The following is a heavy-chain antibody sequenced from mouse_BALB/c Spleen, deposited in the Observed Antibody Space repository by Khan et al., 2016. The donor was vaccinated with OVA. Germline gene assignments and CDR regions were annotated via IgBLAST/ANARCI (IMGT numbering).Heavy chain of an antibody. D-gene: IGHD2-10*01. CDR3: ARAYYGNYREAMDY. CDR1: GFSLTGYG. Sequence: QVQLKESGPGLVAPSQSLSITCTVSGFSLTGYGVNWVRQPPGKGMEGLGMIWGDGSTDYNSALKSRRNLSKDNSKSQGFLKMKSLETDDTARYYCARAYYGNYREAMDYWGPGPSVTVSS. V-gene: IGHV2-6-7*01. CDR2: IWGDGST. J-gene: IGHJ4*01.